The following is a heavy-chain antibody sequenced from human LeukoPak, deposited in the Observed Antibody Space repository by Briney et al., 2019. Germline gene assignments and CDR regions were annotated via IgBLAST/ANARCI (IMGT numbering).Heavy chain of an antibody. V-gene: IGHV3-48*03. J-gene: IGHJ4*02. D-gene: IGHD6-19*01. CDR1: GFTFSSYE. Sequence: HPGGSLRLSCAASGFTFSSYEMNWVRQAPGKWLEWVSYISSSGSTIYYADSVKGRFTISRDNAKNSLYLQMNSLRAEDTAVYYCARDVAVAGPDYWGQGTLVTVSS. CDR3: ARDVAVAGPDY. CDR2: ISSSGSTI.